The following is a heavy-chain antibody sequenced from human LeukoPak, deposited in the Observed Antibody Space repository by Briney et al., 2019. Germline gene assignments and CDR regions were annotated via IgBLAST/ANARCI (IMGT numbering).Heavy chain of an antibody. Sequence: PGGSLRLSCAASGFIFTNAWMSWVRQAPGKGLEWVGRIKSKTDGETRGYAAPVRGRFAISRDDSKNTLFLLMNSLKSDDTAVYFCITDPGDYEDFWGQGTLVTVSS. V-gene: IGHV3-15*01. CDR1: GFIFTNAW. CDR3: ITDPGDYEDF. CDR2: IKSKTDGETR. D-gene: IGHD4-17*01. J-gene: IGHJ4*02.